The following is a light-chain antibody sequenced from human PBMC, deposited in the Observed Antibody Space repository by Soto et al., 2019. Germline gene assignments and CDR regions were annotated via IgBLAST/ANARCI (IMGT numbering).Light chain of an antibody. V-gene: IGKV3-15*01. CDR2: DTS. J-gene: IGKJ4*01. CDR3: QRYNNWPLT. CDR1: QGIGDA. Sequence: EVVMRQSPATLTVSPGXGATLSCRASQGIGDALAWYQHKPGQTPRLLIYDTSTRATGVPARFSGSRSGTEFTLTINSLQSEDFAVYYCQRYNNWPLTFGGGTKVDIK.